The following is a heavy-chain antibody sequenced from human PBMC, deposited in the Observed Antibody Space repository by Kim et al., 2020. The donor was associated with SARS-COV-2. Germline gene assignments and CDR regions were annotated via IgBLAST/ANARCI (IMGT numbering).Heavy chain of an antibody. J-gene: IGHJ6*02. Sequence: SVKVSCKASGGTFSSYAISWVRQAPGQGLEWMGGIIPIFGTANYAQKFQGRVTITADESTSTAYMELSSLRSEDTAVYYCASLDKYYDILTGYRAILNMDVWGQGTTVTVSS. CDR1: GGTFSSYA. V-gene: IGHV1-69*13. CDR3: ASLDKYYDILTGYRAILNMDV. D-gene: IGHD3-9*01. CDR2: IIPIFGTA.